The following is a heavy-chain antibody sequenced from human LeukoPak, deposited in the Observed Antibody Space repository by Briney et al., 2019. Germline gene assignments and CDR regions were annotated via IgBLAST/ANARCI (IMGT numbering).Heavy chain of an antibody. V-gene: IGHV3-30-3*01. CDR1: GFTFGDFA. CDR3: AREQWLVLNYFDS. Sequence: PGRSLRLSCAASGFTFGDFALHWVRQAPGKELEWVALISFDGSNKYYADSVKGRFTISRDNSKNTLSLQMNSLRAEDTAVYYCAREQWLVLNYFDSWGQGTLVTVSS. CDR2: ISFDGSNK. D-gene: IGHD6-19*01. J-gene: IGHJ4*02.